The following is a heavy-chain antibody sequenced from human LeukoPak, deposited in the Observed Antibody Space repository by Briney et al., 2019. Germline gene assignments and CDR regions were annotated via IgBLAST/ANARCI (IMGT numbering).Heavy chain of an antibody. CDR3: ARLSRHVVVVVAATWDGDY. D-gene: IGHD2-15*01. CDR2: IYTSGST. Sequence: SETLSLTRTVSGGSISSYYWSWIRQPAGKGLEWIGRIYTSGSTNYNPSLKSRVTMSVDTSKNQFSLKLSSVTAADTAVYYCARLSRHVVVVVAATWDGDYWGQGTLVTVSS. V-gene: IGHV4-4*07. CDR1: GGSISSYY. J-gene: IGHJ4*02.